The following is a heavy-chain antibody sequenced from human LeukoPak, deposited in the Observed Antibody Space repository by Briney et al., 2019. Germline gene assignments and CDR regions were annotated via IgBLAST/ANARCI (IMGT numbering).Heavy chain of an antibody. CDR2: MNPNSGNT. CDR1: GGTFSSYG. CDR3: ATVSSPTVVAERDY. D-gene: IGHD2-15*01. J-gene: IGHJ4*02. V-gene: IGHV1-8*02. Sequence: ASVKVSCKASGGTFSSYGIFWVRQAPGQGLEWLGWMNPNSGNTGYAQKFQGRVTMTRDTSISTAYMELSSLRSEDTAVYYCATVSSPTVVAERDYWGQGTLVTVSS.